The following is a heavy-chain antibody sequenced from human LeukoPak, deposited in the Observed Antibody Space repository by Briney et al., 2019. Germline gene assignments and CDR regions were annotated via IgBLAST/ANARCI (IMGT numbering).Heavy chain of an antibody. CDR2: ISNDGSNK. Sequence: PGRSLRLSCAASGFTFSTFAMHWVRQAPGKGLEWVAVISNDGSNKYKADSVKGRFTISRDNSKNTLYLQMNSLRSEDTAVYYCARDKRVVIDGVRFHYYMDVWGKGTTVTASS. CDR1: GFTFSTFA. CDR3: ARDKRVVIDGVRFHYYMDV. J-gene: IGHJ6*03. D-gene: IGHD2-15*01. V-gene: IGHV3-30*04.